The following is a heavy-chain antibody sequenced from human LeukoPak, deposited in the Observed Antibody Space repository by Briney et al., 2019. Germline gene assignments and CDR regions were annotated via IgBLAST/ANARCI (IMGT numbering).Heavy chain of an antibody. CDR2: FYHGGST. Sequence: SETLSLTCTVSGYSISTGYYWDWIRQPPGQGLEWIGTFYHGGSTYYNPSLKSRVTISADKSKNQFSLKLSSVTAADTAVYYCASLWIQLWSWGQGTLVTVSS. V-gene: IGHV4-38-2*02. CDR3: ASLWIQLWS. D-gene: IGHD5-18*01. CDR1: GYSISTGYY. J-gene: IGHJ5*02.